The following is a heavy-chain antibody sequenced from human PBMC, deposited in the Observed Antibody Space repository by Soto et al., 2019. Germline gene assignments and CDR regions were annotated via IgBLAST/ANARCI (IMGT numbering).Heavy chain of an antibody. CDR2: MNPNSGNT. CDR3: ARLYCISTSCYRYYYYYYGMDV. V-gene: IGHV1-8*01. J-gene: IGHJ6*02. Sequence: GASVKVSCTASGYTFTRYDINWVRQATGQGLEWMGWMNPNSGNTGYAQKFQGRVTMTRNTSISTAYMELSSLRSEDTAVYYCARLYCISTSCYRYYYYYYGMDVWGQGTTVTVSS. CDR1: GYTFTRYD. D-gene: IGHD2-2*01.